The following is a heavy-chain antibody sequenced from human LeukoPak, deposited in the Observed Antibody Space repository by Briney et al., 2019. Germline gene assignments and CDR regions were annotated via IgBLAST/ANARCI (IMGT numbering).Heavy chain of an antibody. CDR1: GFTVSSNY. Sequence: PGGSLRLSCAASGFTVSSNYMSWVRQAPGKGLEWVSVIYSGGSTYYADSVKGRFTISRDNSKNTLYLRMNSLRAEDTAVYYCARDGDYYGSGQIHWGQGTLVTVSS. CDR3: ARDGDYYGSGQIH. D-gene: IGHD3-10*01. J-gene: IGHJ4*02. CDR2: IYSGGST. V-gene: IGHV3-53*01.